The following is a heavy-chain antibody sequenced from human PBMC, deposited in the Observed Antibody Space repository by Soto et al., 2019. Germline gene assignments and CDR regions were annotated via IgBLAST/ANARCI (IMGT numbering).Heavy chain of an antibody. V-gene: IGHV3-21*01. J-gene: IGHJ6*02. CDR3: ARDFTIFGVVIPSYGMDV. D-gene: IGHD3-3*01. Sequence: GGSLRLSCAASGFTFSSYSMNWVRQAPGKGLEWVSSISSSSSYIYYADSVKGRFTISRDNAKNSLYLQMNSLRAEDTAVYYCARDFTIFGVVIPSYGMDVWGQGTTVTVSS. CDR2: ISSSSSYI. CDR1: GFTFSSYS.